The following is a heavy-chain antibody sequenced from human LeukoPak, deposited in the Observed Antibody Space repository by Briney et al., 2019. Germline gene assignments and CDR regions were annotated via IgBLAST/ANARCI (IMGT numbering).Heavy chain of an antibody. D-gene: IGHD6-13*01. CDR1: GCTFSSYS. Sequence: GGSLRLSCAASGCTFSSYSMNWVRQAPGKGLEWVSSISSSSSYIYYADSVKGRFTISRDNAKNSLYLQMNSLRAEDTAVYYCARDLGSWYHDAFDIWGQGTMVTVSS. CDR3: ARDLGSWYHDAFDI. V-gene: IGHV3-21*01. J-gene: IGHJ3*02. CDR2: ISSSSSYI.